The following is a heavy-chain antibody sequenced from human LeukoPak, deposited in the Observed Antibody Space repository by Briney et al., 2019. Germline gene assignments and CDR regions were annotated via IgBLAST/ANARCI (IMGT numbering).Heavy chain of an antibody. V-gene: IGHV3-9*01. CDR3: AKDIEYSSNLGAFDI. CDR1: GFTFDDYA. Sequence: GGSLRLSCAASGFTFDDYAMHWVRQAPGKGLEWVSGISWNSGSIGYADSVKGRFTISRDNAKNSLYLQMNSLRAEDTALYYCAKDIEYSSNLGAFDIWGQGTMVTVSS. J-gene: IGHJ3*02. D-gene: IGHD6-6*01. CDR2: ISWNSGSI.